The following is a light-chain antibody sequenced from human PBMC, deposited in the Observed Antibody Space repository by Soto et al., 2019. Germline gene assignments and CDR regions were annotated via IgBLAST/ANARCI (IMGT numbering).Light chain of an antibody. J-gene: IGKJ1*01. CDR1: QSFSSSY. CDR2: GAS. V-gene: IGKV3-20*01. CDR3: QQYDNWPWT. Sequence: IVFTRSPTTLSLTPLEKATHSFRARQSFSSSYFAWYQQKPGQAPRLLIYGASSRATGIPDRFSGSGSGTEFTLTISSLQSEDFAVYYCQQYDNWPWTFGQGTKV.